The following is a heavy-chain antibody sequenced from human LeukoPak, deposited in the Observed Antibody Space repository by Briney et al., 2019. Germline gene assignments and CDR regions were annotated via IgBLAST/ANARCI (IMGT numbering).Heavy chain of an antibody. D-gene: IGHD7-27*01. Sequence: GGSLRLSCAASGFIFSIYGMHWIRQTPGKGLEWLSYISSSSGDIFYADSVKGRFTISRDNARSSLYLQMNSLRVEDTAVYYCARARRTGDPGDYWGQGTLVTVSS. CDR1: GFIFSIYG. CDR3: ARARRTGDPGDY. V-gene: IGHV3-21*05. J-gene: IGHJ4*02. CDR2: ISSSSGDI.